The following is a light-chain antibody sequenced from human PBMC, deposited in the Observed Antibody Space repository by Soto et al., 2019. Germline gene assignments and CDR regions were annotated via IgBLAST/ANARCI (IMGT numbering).Light chain of an antibody. Sequence: DIQMTQSPSSLSASVGDRVTITCRASQSISSYLNWYQQKPGKAPKLLIYAASSLQSGVQSRFSGSGSGTDFTLTISSLQPEDFATYYCQQSYRTPFTFGPGTKVDI. CDR3: QQSYRTPFT. J-gene: IGKJ3*01. CDR1: QSISSY. CDR2: AAS. V-gene: IGKV1-39*01.